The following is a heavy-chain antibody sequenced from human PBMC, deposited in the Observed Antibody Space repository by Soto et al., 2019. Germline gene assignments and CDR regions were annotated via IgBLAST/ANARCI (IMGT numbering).Heavy chain of an antibody. CDR2: IYFTGKT. V-gene: IGHV4-31*03. D-gene: IGHD4-4*01. Sequence: ANLQESGPGLVKPSETLSLTCTVSGDSIRDGGYYWAWIRQHPGKGLEWMGYIYFTGKTNYNPSLENRLTMSVDMSRRQLYLRLTSVTAADTAVYFCAKDPSPQPIPAVTPGWFDPWGQGISVTVS. CDR1: GDSIRDGGYY. CDR3: AKDPSPQPIPAVTPGWFDP. J-gene: IGHJ5*02.